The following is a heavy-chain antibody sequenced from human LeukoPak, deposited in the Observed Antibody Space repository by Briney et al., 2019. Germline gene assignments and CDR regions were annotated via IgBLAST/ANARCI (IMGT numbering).Heavy chain of an antibody. V-gene: IGHV1-2*02. CDR1: GYTFTGYY. J-gene: IGHJ4*02. CDR3: ARGRGSYYGKFVSAY. D-gene: IGHD1-26*01. CDR2: INPNSGGT. Sequence: ASVKVSCKASGYTFTGYYMHWVRQAPGQGLEWMGWINPNSGGTNYAQKFQGRVTMTRDTSISTAYMELSRLRSDDTAVYYCARGRGSYYGKFVSAYWGQGTLVTVSS.